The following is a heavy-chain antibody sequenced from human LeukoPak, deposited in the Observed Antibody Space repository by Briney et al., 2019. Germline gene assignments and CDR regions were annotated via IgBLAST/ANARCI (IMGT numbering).Heavy chain of an antibody. D-gene: IGHD5-18*01. V-gene: IGHV4-39*07. Sequence: ETLSLTCTVSGGSISSSSYYWGWIRQPPGKGLEWIGSIYHSGSTYYNPSLKSRVTISVDTSKNQFSLKLSSVTAADTAVYYCASYGYQGLNDYWGQGTLVTVSS. CDR1: GGSISSSSYY. J-gene: IGHJ4*02. CDR2: IYHSGST. CDR3: ASYGYQGLNDY.